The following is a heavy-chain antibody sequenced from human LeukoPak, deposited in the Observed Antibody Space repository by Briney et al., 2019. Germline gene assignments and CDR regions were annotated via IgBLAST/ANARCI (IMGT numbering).Heavy chain of an antibody. CDR1: GYAFDNYW. J-gene: IGHJ4*02. D-gene: IGHD2-8*01. Sequence: GESLKISCKGSGYAFDNYWISWVRQMPGRGLEWMGIICPGDSNARYNPSFEGQVTMSVDGSISTAYLQWSSLEASDTATYYCATQYAQFYDFWGQGTLVTVSS. CDR3: ATQYAQFYDF. CDR2: ICPGDSNA. V-gene: IGHV5-51*01.